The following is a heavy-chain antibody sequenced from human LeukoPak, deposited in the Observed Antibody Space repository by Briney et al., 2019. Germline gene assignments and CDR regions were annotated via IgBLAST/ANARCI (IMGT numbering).Heavy chain of an antibody. V-gene: IGHV4-34*01. Sequence: PSETLSLTCAVYGGSFGGYHWSWIRQPPGKGLEWIGEINHSGSTNYNPSLKSRITISEDTSKNQFSLKLTSVTAADTAVYYCARGRGYNSFDYWGQGTLVTVSS. D-gene: IGHD3-16*02. J-gene: IGHJ4*02. CDR1: GGSFGGYH. CDR3: ARGRGYNSFDY. CDR2: INHSGST.